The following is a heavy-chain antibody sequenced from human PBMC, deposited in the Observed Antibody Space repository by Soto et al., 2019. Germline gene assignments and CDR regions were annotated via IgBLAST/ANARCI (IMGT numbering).Heavy chain of an antibody. V-gene: IGHV3-48*02. D-gene: IGHD4-17*01. CDR1: GFTFSSYS. Sequence: GSLRLSCAASGFTFSSYSMNWVRQAPGKGLEWVSYISSSSTIYYADSVKGRFTISRDNAKNSLYLQMNSLRDEDTAVYYCASRYGGNPFDYWGQGTLVTVSS. J-gene: IGHJ4*02. CDR2: ISSSSTI. CDR3: ASRYGGNPFDY.